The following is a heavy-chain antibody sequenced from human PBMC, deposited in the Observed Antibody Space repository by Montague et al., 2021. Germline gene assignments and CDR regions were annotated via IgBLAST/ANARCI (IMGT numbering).Heavy chain of an antibody. V-gene: IGHV4-59*12. CDR2: IYYTGTT. J-gene: IGHJ4*02. D-gene: IGHD1-1*01. CDR1: GGSISGY. Sequence: SETRSLTCTVSGGSISGYWSWIRQPPGKGLEWLGYIYYTGTTKYNPSLRSRVTISVDTSKNQFSLKLSSVTAADTAVYYRARVDDHGHSDYWGQGTLVTVSS. CDR3: ARVDDHGHSDY.